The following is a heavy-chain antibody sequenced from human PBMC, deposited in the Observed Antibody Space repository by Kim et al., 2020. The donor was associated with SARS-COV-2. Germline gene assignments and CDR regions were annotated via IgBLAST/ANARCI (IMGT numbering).Heavy chain of an antibody. V-gene: IGHV3-23*03. Sequence: ADSVKGPFTISRDNSKNTLYLQMNSLRAEDTAVYYCAKDRGGNYHWYFDLWGRGTLVTVSS. J-gene: IGHJ2*01. D-gene: IGHD4-4*01. CDR3: AKDRGGNYHWYFDL.